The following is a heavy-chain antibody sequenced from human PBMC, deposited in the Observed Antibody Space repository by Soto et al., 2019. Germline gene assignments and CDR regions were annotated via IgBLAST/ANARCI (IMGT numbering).Heavy chain of an antibody. CDR2: IYHSGST. CDR3: ARARGYSYGANPNYYYYGMDV. Sequence: SETLSLTCAVSGGSISSSNWWSWVRQPPGKGLEWIGEIYHSGSTNYNPSLKSRVTISVDKSKNQFSLKLSSVTAADTAVYYCARARGYSYGANPNYYYYGMDVWGQGTTVTVSS. J-gene: IGHJ6*02. CDR1: GGSISSSNW. V-gene: IGHV4-4*02. D-gene: IGHD5-18*01.